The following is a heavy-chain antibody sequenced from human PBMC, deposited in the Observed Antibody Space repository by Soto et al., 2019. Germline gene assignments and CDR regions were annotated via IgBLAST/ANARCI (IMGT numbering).Heavy chain of an antibody. CDR3: AHRVLRTVFGLVTTTAIYFDF. V-gene: IGHV2-5*02. CDR1: GFSLTTSGVG. CDR2: ISWDDDK. Sequence: QITLNESGPTQVKPRQTLTLTCTFSGFSLTTSGVGVGWIRQSPGKAPEWLALISWDDDKRYSPSLKSRLTTTKDTSTNQVVLTMADLDPADTATYDCAHRVLRTVFGLVTTTAIYFDFWGQGTPVAVSS. D-gene: IGHD3-3*01. J-gene: IGHJ4*02.